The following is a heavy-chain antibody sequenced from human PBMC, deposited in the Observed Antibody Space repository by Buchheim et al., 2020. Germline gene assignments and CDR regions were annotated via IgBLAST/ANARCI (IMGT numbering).Heavy chain of an antibody. D-gene: IGHD1-26*01. Sequence: QVQLQESGPGLVKPSETLSLTCTVSGGSISSYYWSWIRQPPGKGLEWIGYIYYSGSTNYNPSLKSRVTISVDTSKNQFSLKLSSVTAADTAVYYCARGPLGGSYADAFDIWGQGT. CDR2: IYYSGST. CDR3: ARGPLGGSYADAFDI. CDR1: GGSISSYY. V-gene: IGHV4-59*01. J-gene: IGHJ3*02.